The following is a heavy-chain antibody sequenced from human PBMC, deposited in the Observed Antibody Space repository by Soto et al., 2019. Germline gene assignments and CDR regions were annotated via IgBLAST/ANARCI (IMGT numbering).Heavy chain of an antibody. V-gene: IGHV1-2*02. D-gene: IGHD5-18*01. CDR1: VYTCTGYY. Sequence: XSVKVPCSAAVYTCTGYYMDWLRKAPGQGLEWMGWINPNSGGTNYAQKFQGRVTMTRDTSISTAYMELSRLRSDDTAVYYCAIILGRGHTDIHFGPAFDIWGQGTMVTVPS. CDR3: AIILGRGHTDIHFGPAFDI. J-gene: IGHJ3*02. CDR2: INPNSGGT.